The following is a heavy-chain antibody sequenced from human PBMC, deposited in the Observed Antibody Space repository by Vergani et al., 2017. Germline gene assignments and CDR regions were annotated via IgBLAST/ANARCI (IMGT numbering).Heavy chain of an antibody. CDR2: MIPTFDSK. Sequence: QVQLLQSGAAVRQPGSSVTVSCKASGDTFSNYAITWVRPAPGQGLQWMGRMIPTFDSKNYAPRVQGRVTLTADASASTAYMELTSLTSEDTAVYFCARGASYCDSGGYADTWGEGPLVTVS. CDR1: GDTFSNYA. J-gene: IGHJ5*02. CDR3: ARGASYCDSGGYADT. D-gene: IGHD3-22*01. V-gene: IGHV1-69*13.